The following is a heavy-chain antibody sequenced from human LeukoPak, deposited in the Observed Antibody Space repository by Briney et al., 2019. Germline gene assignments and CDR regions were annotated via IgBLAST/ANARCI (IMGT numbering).Heavy chain of an antibody. Sequence: PGGSLRLSCGASGFTFSNYGMLWVRQAPGKGLEWVAFIRYDGNNKLYADSMKGRFTISRDNSKNTLYLHINSLRTEDTAVYYCARDLGQYYDTSDNWFDPWGQGTLVTVSS. J-gene: IGHJ5*02. D-gene: IGHD3-22*01. V-gene: IGHV3-30*02. CDR2: IRYDGNNK. CDR1: GFTFSNYG. CDR3: ARDLGQYYDTSDNWFDP.